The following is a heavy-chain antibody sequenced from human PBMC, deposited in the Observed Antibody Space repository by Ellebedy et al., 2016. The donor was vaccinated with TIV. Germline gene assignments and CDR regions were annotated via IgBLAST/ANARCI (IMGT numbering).Heavy chain of an antibody. CDR3: VASLWLRTTGRDSLDM. V-gene: IGHV4-4*07. CDR2: IYTSGTT. D-gene: IGHD1-7*01. CDR1: GGSISSYY. Sequence: SETLSLTXTVSGGSISSYYWSWVRQPAGKGLKWIGRIYTSGTTDYNPPLKSRLTMSLDRSASQISLSLGSVTAADTAVYFCVASLWLRTTGRDSLDMWGQGTMVTVSS. J-gene: IGHJ3*02.